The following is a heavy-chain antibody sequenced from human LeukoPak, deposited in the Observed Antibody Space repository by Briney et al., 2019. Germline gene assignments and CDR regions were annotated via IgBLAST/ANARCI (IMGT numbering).Heavy chain of an antibody. CDR1: GGSISSYY. CDR2: IYYSGST. Sequence: SETLSLTCTVSGGSISSYYWSWIRQPPGKGLEWLGYIYYSGSTNYNPSLKSRVTISVDTSKNQFSLKLSSVTAADTAVYYCARIQQPRSYYYYYYGMDVWGKGTTVTVSS. D-gene: IGHD5-18*01. J-gene: IGHJ6*04. CDR3: ARIQQPRSYYYYYYGMDV. V-gene: IGHV4-59*01.